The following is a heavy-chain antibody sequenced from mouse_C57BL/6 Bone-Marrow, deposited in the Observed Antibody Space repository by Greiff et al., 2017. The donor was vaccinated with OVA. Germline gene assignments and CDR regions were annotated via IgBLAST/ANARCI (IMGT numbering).Heavy chain of an antibody. D-gene: IGHD2-3*01. CDR1: GFTFSDFY. CDR2: SRNKANDYTT. Sequence: EVMLVESGGGLVQSGRSLRLSCATSGFTFSDFYMEWVRQAPGKGLEWIAASRNKANDYTTEYSASVKGRFIVYRDTSQSILFLLMNSLIADDSAIYYCAIYSHDGYFYWYFAVWGTGTTVTVSS. CDR3: AIYSHDGYFYWYFAV. J-gene: IGHJ1*03. V-gene: IGHV7-1*01.